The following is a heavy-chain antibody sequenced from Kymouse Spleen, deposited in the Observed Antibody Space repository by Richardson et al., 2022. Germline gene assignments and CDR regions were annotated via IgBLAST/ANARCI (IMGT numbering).Heavy chain of an antibody. V-gene: IGHV4-61*01. D-gene: IGHD3-10*01. CDR2: IYYSGST. CDR3: ARETHYYGSGSYFDY. CDR1: GGSVSSGSYY. J-gene: IGHJ4*02. Sequence: QVQLQESGPGLVKPSETLSLTCTVSGGSVSSGSYYWSWIRQPPGKGLEWIGYIYYSGSTNYNPSLKSRVTISVDTSKNQFSLKLSSVTAADTAVYYCARETHYYGSGSYFDYWGQGTLVTVSS.